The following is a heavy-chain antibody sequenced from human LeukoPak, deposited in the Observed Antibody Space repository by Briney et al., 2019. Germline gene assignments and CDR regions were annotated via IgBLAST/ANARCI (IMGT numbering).Heavy chain of an antibody. CDR3: ARGGSGSYYRLYYFDY. CDR2: IYSGGST. V-gene: IGHV3-66*01. CDR1: GFTVSSNY. J-gene: IGHJ4*02. D-gene: IGHD3-10*01. Sequence: GGSLRLSCAASGFTVSSNYMSWVRQAPGKWLEWVSVIYSGGSTYYADSVKGRFTISRDNSKNTLYLQMNSLRAEDTAVYYCARGGSGSYYRLYYFDYWGQGTLVTVSS.